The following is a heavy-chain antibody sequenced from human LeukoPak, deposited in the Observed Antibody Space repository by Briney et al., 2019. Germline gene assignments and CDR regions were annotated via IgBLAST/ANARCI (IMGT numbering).Heavy chain of an antibody. Sequence: ASVKVSCKASGYTFTSYDINWVRQATGQGLEWMGWMNPNSGNTGYAQKFQGRVTITRNTSISTAYMELSSLRSEDTAVYYCARGYCSSTSCWPPNWFDPWGQGTLVTVSS. CDR3: ARGYCSSTSCWPPNWFDP. J-gene: IGHJ5*02. CDR2: MNPNSGNT. V-gene: IGHV1-8*03. CDR1: GYTFTSYD. D-gene: IGHD2-2*01.